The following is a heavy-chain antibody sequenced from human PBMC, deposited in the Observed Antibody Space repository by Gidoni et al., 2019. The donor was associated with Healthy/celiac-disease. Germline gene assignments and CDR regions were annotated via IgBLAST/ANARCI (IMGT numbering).Heavy chain of an antibody. J-gene: IGHJ5*02. CDR2: IYYSGST. CDR3: ARQGGDIVVVPAAYNWFDP. CDR1: GGSISSSSYS. Sequence: QLQLQESGPGLGKPSETLSLNCTVSGGSISSSSYSWGWIRQPPGKWLEWIGSIYYSGSTYYNPSLKSRVTISVDTSKNQFSLKLSSVTAADTAVYYCARQGGDIVVVPAAYNWFDPCGQGTLVTVSS. V-gene: IGHV4-39*01. D-gene: IGHD2-2*01.